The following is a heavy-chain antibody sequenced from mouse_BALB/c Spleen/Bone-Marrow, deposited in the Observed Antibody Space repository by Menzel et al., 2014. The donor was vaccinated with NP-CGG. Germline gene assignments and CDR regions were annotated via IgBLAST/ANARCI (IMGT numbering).Heavy chain of an antibody. CDR2: ILPGSGST. CDR1: GYTFSSYW. V-gene: IGHV1-9*01. Sequence: VQGVESGAELMKPGASVKISCKATGYTFSSYWIEWVKQRPGHGLEWIGEILPGSGSTNYNEKFKGKATFTADTSSNTAYMQLSSLTSEDSAVYYCAREDGLWYFDVWGAGTTVPVSS. D-gene: IGHD1-1*01. J-gene: IGHJ1*01. CDR3: AREDGLWYFDV.